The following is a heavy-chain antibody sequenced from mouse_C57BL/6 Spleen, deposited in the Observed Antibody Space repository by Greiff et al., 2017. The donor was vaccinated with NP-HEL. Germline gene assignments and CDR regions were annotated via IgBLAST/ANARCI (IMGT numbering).Heavy chain of an antibody. Sequence: QVQLKESGAELVRPGTSVKVSCKASGYAFTNYLIEWVKQRPGQGLEWIGVINPGSGGTNYNEKFKGKATLTADKSSSTAYMQLSSLTSEDSAVYFCARGGEGDFDYWGQGTTLTVSS. CDR3: ARGGEGDFDY. J-gene: IGHJ2*01. V-gene: IGHV1-54*01. CDR1: GYAFTNYL. CDR2: INPGSGGT.